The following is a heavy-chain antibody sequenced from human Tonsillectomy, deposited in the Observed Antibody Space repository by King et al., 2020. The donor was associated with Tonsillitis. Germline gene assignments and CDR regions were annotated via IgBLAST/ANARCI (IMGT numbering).Heavy chain of an antibody. Sequence: QLVQSGGEVKKPGPSVKLSCKASGYNFRDYGIIWIRQAPGQGLEWMGWISGDNGFTNYAKKVQGRVTTTTDTSTNTAYMELRSLKSDDTAVYYCARVRSRYYDSSGPEFDYWGQGTLVTVSS. CDR1: GYNFRDYG. CDR2: ISGDNGFT. D-gene: IGHD3-22*01. J-gene: IGHJ4*02. CDR3: ARVRSRYYDSSGPEFDY. V-gene: IGHV1-18*04.